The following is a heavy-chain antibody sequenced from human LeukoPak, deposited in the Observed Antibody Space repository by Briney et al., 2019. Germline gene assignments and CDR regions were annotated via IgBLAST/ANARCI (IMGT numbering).Heavy chain of an antibody. CDR1: GRPFSDYY. V-gene: IGHV4-34*01. Sequence: NPSETLSLTCAVYGRPFSDYYFTWIRQPPGKGLEWIGEIHPSGSPSYNPSLMSRVSLSLDTSRSRFSLRLNSVTAADTAVYFCARGLDTYKSGFDWGQGTLVTVSS. J-gene: IGHJ4*02. D-gene: IGHD5-12*01. CDR2: IHPSGSP. CDR3: ARGLDTYKSGFD.